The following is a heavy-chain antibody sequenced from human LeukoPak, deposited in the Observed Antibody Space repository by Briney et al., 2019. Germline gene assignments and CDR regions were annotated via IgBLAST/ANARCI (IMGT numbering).Heavy chain of an antibody. J-gene: IGHJ4*02. CDR2: ISTSSSYI. CDR3: ARVTRGGYDGYFDY. V-gene: IGHV3-21*01. Sequence: PGGSLRLSCAASGFTFSSYSMNWVRPAPGEGLEWVSFISTSSSYIYYADSLKGRFTISRDNAKKSLYLQINSLRAEDTAVYYCARVTRGGYDGYFDYWGQGTLVTVSS. CDR1: GFTFSSYS. D-gene: IGHD5-12*01.